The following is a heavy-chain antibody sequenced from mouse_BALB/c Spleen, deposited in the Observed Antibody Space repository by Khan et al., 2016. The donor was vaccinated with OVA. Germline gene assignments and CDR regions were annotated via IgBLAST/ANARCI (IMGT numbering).Heavy chain of an antibody. CDR3: ARDGSRYNYAMDY. V-gene: IGHV3-2*02. CDR1: GYSITSDYA. CDR2: ISYSGST. Sequence: VQLKQSGPGLVKPSQSLSLTCTVTGYSITSDYAWYWIRQFPGNNLEWMGYISYSGSTNYNPALKSRISFTRDTSKNQSFLQLNSVTTEDTATYDCARDGSRYNYAMDYWGQGTSVTVSS. D-gene: IGHD2-3*01. J-gene: IGHJ4*01.